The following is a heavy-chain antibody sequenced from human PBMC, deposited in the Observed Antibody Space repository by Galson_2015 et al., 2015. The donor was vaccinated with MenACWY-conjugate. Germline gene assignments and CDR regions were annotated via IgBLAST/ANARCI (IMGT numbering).Heavy chain of an antibody. CDR3: ATGNMMVRGLYYHYYLDV. Sequence: SVKVSCKVSGYILSEISMHWVRQAPGKGLEWLGDFDPEAGAAIYAQKFQGRVTMTEDTSTDTAYMELSSLRSEDTAVYYCATGNMMVRGLYYHYYLDVWGIGTTVTVSS. V-gene: IGHV1-24*01. CDR1: GYILSEIS. J-gene: IGHJ6*03. D-gene: IGHD3-10*01. CDR2: FDPEAGAA.